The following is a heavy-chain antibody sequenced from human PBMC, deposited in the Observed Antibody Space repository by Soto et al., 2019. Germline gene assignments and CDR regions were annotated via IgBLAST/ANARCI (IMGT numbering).Heavy chain of an antibody. CDR1: GFTCSSYS. Sequence: GGSLRLSCAASGFTCSSYSMNWVRQAPGKGLEWVSSISSSSSYIYYADSVKGRFTISRDNAKNSLYLQMNSLRAEDTAVYYCARGMVTYYDFWSGYRNWFDPWGQGTLVTVSS. D-gene: IGHD3-3*01. CDR2: ISSSSSYI. J-gene: IGHJ5*02. V-gene: IGHV3-21*01. CDR3: ARGMVTYYDFWSGYRNWFDP.